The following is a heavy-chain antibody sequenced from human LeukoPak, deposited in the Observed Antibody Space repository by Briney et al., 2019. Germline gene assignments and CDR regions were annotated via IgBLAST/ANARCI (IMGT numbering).Heavy chain of an antibody. CDR2: ISSSSSYI. CDR3: ASNSIVGATGFDY. Sequence: GGSLRLSCAASGFTFSSYSMNWVRQAPGKGLEWVSSISSSSSYIYYADSVKGRFTISRDNAKNSLYLQMNSLRAEDTAVYYCASNSIVGATGFDYWGQGTLVTASS. CDR1: GFTFSSYS. V-gene: IGHV3-21*01. D-gene: IGHD1-26*01. J-gene: IGHJ4*02.